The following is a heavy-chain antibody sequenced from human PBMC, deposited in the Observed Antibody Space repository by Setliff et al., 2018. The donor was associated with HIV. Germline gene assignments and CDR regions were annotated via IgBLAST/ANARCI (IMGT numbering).Heavy chain of an antibody. V-gene: IGHV1-18*01. CDR3: AREIGDYYDSSGYYPPTDYYYGMDV. J-gene: IGHJ6*02. Sequence: ASVKVSCKASGYTFTSYDISWVRQAPGQGLEWMGWISAYNGNTNYAQKLQGRVTMTTDTSTSTAYMEPRSLRSDDTAVYYCAREIGDYYDSSGYYPPTDYYYGMDVWGQGTTVTVS. CDR2: ISAYNGNT. CDR1: GYTFTSYD. D-gene: IGHD3-22*01.